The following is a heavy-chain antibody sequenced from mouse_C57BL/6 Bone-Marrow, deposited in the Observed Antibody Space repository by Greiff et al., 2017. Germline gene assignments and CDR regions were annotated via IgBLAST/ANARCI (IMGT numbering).Heavy chain of an antibody. CDR3: ARHGGYDGYFDV. CDR1: GFTFSSYG. J-gene: IGHJ1*03. V-gene: IGHV5-6*01. D-gene: IGHD2-2*01. CDR2: ISSGGSYT. Sequence: EVQVVESGGDLVKPGGSLKLSCAASGFTFSSYGMSWVRQTPDKRLEWVATISSGGSYTYYQDSVKGRFTISRDNAKNTLYLQMSSLKSEDTAMXSCARHGGYDGYFDVWGTGTTVTVSS.